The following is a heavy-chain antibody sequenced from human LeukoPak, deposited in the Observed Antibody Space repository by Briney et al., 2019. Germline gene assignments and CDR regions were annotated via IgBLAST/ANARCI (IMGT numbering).Heavy chain of an antibody. CDR1: GYTLTELS. J-gene: IGHJ4*02. CDR2: FDPEDGET. V-gene: IGHV1-24*01. Sequence: ASVTVSCKVSGYTLTELSMHWVRQAPGKGLEWMGGFDPEDGETIYAQKFQGRVTMTEDTSTDTAYMELSSLRSEDTAVYYCATEEYCSSTSCYPRWGQGTLVTVSS. D-gene: IGHD2-2*01. CDR3: ATEEYCSSTSCYPR.